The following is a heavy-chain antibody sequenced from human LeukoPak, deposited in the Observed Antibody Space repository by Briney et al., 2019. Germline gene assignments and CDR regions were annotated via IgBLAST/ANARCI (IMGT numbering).Heavy chain of an antibody. CDR2: INPSGGST. V-gene: IGHV1-46*01. J-gene: IGHJ6*02. CDR3: ARRADLGTYYDSSGYASYYYGMDV. Sequence: ASVKASCKASGYTFTNYEMHWVRQAPGQGLEWMGIINPSGGSTNYAQKFQGRVTMTRDKSTSTVYMELSSLRSEDTAVYYCARRADLGTYYDSSGYASYYYGMDVWGQGTTVTVSS. D-gene: IGHD3-22*01. CDR1: GYTFTNYE.